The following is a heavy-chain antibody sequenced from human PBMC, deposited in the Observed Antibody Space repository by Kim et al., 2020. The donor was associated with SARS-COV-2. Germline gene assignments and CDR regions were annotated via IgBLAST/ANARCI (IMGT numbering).Heavy chain of an antibody. J-gene: IGHJ5*02. Sequence: PSRKSRVTLSVDRPKNQFSLKLSSVTAADTAVYYCARVRVVVPAARNWFDPWGQGTLVTVSS. D-gene: IGHD2-2*01. CDR3: ARVRVVVPAARNWFDP. V-gene: IGHV4-31*02.